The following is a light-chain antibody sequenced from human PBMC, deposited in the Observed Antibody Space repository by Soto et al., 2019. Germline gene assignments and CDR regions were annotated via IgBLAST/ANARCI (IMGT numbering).Light chain of an antibody. V-gene: IGKV4-1*01. CDR3: QQYYSAPLN. J-gene: IGKJ4*01. CDR1: QSVLYSSNNKNY. Sequence: VVMTQSPDSLAVSLGERATINCKSSQSVLYSSNNKNYLAWYQQKPGQPPKLLIYWASTREFGVPDRFSGSGSGTDFTLTISSLQAEDVAVYFCQQYYSAPLNFGGGTKVDIK. CDR2: WAS.